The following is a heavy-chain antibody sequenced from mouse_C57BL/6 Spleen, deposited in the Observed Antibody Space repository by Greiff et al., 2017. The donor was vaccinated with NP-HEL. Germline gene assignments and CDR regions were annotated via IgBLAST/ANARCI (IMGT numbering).Heavy chain of an antibody. J-gene: IGHJ1*03. D-gene: IGHD1-1*01. Sequence: QVQLQQSGAELVKPGASVKISCKASGYAFSSYWMNWVKQRPGKGLEWIGQIYPGDGDTNYNGKFKGKATLTADKSSSTAYMQLSSLTSEDSAVYFWARSIYYYGSSSYWYFDVWGTGTTVTVSS. CDR1: GYAFSSYW. CDR2: IYPGDGDT. CDR3: ARSIYYYGSSSYWYFDV. V-gene: IGHV1-80*01.